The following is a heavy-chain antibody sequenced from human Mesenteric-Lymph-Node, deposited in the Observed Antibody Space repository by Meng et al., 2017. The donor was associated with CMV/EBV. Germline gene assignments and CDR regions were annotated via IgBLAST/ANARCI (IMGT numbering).Heavy chain of an antibody. CDR1: GGSFSGYY. CDR3: ARHQRWLKSEGGFNY. J-gene: IGHJ4*02. V-gene: IGHV4-34*01. D-gene: IGHD4-23*01. CDR2: INHSGST. Sequence: AQLKHWGAALFTPSESLSLSCAFYGGSFSGYYWSWIRQPPGKGLEWIGEINHSGSTNYNPSLKSRVTISVDTSKNQFSLKLSSVTAADTAVYYCARHQRWLKSEGGFNYWGQGTLVTVSS.